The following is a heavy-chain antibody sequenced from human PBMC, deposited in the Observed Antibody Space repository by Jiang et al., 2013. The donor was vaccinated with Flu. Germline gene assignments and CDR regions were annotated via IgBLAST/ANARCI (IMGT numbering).Heavy chain of an antibody. D-gene: IGHD6-13*01. J-gene: IGHJ6*02. V-gene: IGHV7-4-1*02. Sequence: MNWVRQAPGQGLEWMGWINTNTGNPTYAQGFTGRFVFXLDTSVSTAYLQISSLKAEDTAVYYCARPGGYSSSWFGSPGYYYGYGRLGPRDHGHRLL. CDR2: INTNTGNP. CDR3: ARPGGYSSSWFGSPGYYYGYGR.